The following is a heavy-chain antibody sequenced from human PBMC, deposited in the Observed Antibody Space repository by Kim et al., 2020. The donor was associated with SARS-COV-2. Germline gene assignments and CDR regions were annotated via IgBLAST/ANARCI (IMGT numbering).Heavy chain of an antibody. Sequence: CVKGRFTISRDNSKNTLYLQMNSLRAEDTAVYYCAKGPDGYNGGYYFDYWGQGTLVTVSS. D-gene: IGHD5-12*01. CDR3: AKGPDGYNGGYYFDY. V-gene: IGHV3-30*02. J-gene: IGHJ4*02.